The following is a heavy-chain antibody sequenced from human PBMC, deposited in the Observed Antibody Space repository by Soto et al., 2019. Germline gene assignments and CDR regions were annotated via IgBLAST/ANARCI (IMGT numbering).Heavy chain of an antibody. V-gene: IGHV3-23*01. CDR2: ISGNGDTT. CDR3: AKVAVPGLGAFDI. J-gene: IGHJ3*02. CDR1: GFTFSNYA. D-gene: IGHD6-19*01. Sequence: EVQLLESGGGLVQPGGSLRLSCAASGFTFSNYAVTWVRQAPGKGLEWVSVISGNGDTTFYADSVKSRFTISRDNSKNTLYLHMNSLRVEDTAVYYCAKVAVPGLGAFDIWGQGTMVTVSS.